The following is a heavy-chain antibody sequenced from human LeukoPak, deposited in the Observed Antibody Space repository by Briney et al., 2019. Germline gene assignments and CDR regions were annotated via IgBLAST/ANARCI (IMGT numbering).Heavy chain of an antibody. V-gene: IGHV1-69*13. CDR1: GGTFSSYA. CDR2: IIPIFGTA. Sequence: SVKVSRKASGGTFSSYAISWVRQAPGQGLEWMGGIIPIFGTANYAQKFQGRVTITADESTSTACMELSSLRSEDTAVYYCARHSWGEHDYGDYYFDYWGQGTLVTVSS. CDR3: ARHSWGEHDYGDYYFDY. D-gene: IGHD4-17*01. J-gene: IGHJ4*02.